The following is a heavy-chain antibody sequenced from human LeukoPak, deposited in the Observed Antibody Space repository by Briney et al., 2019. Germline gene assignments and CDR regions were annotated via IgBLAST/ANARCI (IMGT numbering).Heavy chain of an antibody. CDR1: GGSITSSSYY. CDR2: IYYSGRT. Sequence: KPSETLSLTCTVSGGSITSSSYYWGWIRQTPGKGLEWIGSIYYSGRTYYSPSLKSRVTISVDTSKNQFSLKVSSVTAADTAVYYCARDFGASSDYYDSSGYYRIWGQGTLVTVSS. D-gene: IGHD3-22*01. CDR3: ARDFGASSDYYDSSGYYRI. V-gene: IGHV4-39*07. J-gene: IGHJ4*02.